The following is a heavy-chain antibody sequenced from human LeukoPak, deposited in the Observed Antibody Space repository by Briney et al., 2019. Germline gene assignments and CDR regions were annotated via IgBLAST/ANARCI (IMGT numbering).Heavy chain of an antibody. V-gene: IGHV3-49*03. CDR2: IRSKAYGGTT. D-gene: IGHD4-11*01. CDR3: TRDAFAGYSNYVDGAFDI. CDR1: GFIFSDYY. J-gene: IGHJ3*02. Sequence: GGSLRLTCAASGFIFSDYYMAWIRQAPGKGLEWVGFIRSKAYGGTTEYAASVKGRFTISRDDSKSIAYLQMNSLKTEDTAVYYCTRDAFAGYSNYVDGAFDIWGQGTMVTVSS.